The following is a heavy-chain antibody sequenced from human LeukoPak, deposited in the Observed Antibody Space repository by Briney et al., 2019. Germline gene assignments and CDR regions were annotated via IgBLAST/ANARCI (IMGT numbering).Heavy chain of an antibody. J-gene: IGHJ4*02. CDR1: GYSLTRYW. CDR3: EDGIRDCSSTGCYAVDY. V-gene: IGHV5-51*01. CDR2: LYPGDSDT. D-gene: IGHD2-2*01. Sequence: GESLKISCKGPGYSLTRYWIGWVRQMPGKGLECMGILYPGDSDTTYSPSLQGQVPISADKSISTAYLQWSSLKASYTVFFHAEDGIRDCSSTGCYAVDYWGQGTLVTVSS.